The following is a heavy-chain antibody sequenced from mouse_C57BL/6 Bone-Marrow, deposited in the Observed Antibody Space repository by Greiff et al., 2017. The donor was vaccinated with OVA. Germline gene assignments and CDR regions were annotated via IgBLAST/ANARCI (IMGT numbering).Heavy chain of an antibody. Sequence: VKLVESGPGLVQPSQSLSITCTVSGFSLTSYGVHWVRQSPGKGLEWLGVIWSGGSTDYNAAFISRLSISKDNSKSQVFFKMNSLQADDTAIYYCARNWFDYGGQGTTLTVAS. CDR3: ARNWFDY. CDR1: GFSLTSYG. J-gene: IGHJ2*01. V-gene: IGHV2-2*01. CDR2: IWSGGST.